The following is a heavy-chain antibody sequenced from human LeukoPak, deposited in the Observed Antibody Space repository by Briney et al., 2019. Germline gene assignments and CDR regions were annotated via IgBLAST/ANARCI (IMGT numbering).Heavy chain of an antibody. Sequence: GASVKVSCKASGYTFITYGITWVRQAPGQGLEWIGCISAYNGNTDNPQKLQGRVTMTTDTSTSTSYIELRSLRSDDTAVYHCARDVSEGFGERVIDAFDNWGQGTMVTVSS. CDR1: GYTFITYG. D-gene: IGHD3-10*01. V-gene: IGHV1-18*01. CDR2: ISAYNGNT. J-gene: IGHJ3*02. CDR3: ARDVSEGFGERVIDAFDN.